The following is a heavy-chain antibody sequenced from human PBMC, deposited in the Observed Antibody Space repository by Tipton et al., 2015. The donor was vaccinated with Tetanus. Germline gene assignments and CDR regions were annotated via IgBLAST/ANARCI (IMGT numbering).Heavy chain of an antibody. CDR3: ARATPSGSYFVRYYSMDV. D-gene: IGHD3-22*01. V-gene: IGHV4-34*01. CDR1: GASFSDYY. CDR2: INHSGNT. J-gene: IGHJ6*02. Sequence: TLSLTCAVYGASFSDYYWSWIRQAPGKGLEWIGEINHSGNTDHNPSLKSRVTLSVDTSKNQFSLILSSVTAADTAVYYCARATPSGSYFVRYYSMDVWGQGTTVVVSS.